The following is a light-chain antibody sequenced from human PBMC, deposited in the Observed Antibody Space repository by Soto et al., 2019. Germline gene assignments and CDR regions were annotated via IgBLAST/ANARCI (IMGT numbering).Light chain of an antibody. Sequence: EIVLTHSPPTLSVSPWEIATLSCRASQSISSNLAWYQQKPGQAPRLLIHGASSRATGLPARFSGSGSGTESTLTITSLQSEDFAVYYCQQYYKWPPITFGQGTRLEIK. CDR2: GAS. J-gene: IGKJ5*01. V-gene: IGKV3-15*01. CDR1: QSISSN. CDR3: QQYYKWPPIT.